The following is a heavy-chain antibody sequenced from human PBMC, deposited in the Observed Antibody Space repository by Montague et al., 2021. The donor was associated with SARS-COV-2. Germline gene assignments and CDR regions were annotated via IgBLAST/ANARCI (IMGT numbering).Heavy chain of an antibody. D-gene: IGHD3-10*01. Sequence: SVKVSCKASGFTFTSSAMQWVRQARGQRLEWTGWIVVGSGNTNYAQKFQERVTITRDMSTSTAYMELSSLRSEDTAVYYCAARGFGELTDPYYGMDVWGQGTTVTVSS. J-gene: IGHJ6*02. CDR1: GFTFTSSA. V-gene: IGHV1-58*02. CDR3: AARGFGELTDPYYGMDV. CDR2: IVVGSGNT.